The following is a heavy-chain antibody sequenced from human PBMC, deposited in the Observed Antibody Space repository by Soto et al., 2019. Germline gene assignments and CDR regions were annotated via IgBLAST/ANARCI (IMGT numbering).Heavy chain of an antibody. CDR1: GGSISSSSYY. D-gene: IGHD2-2*02. V-gene: IGHV4-39*01. CDR2: IYYSGST. Sequence: QLQLQESGPGLVKPSETLSLTCTVSGGSISSSSYYWGWIRQPPGKGLEWIGSIYYSGSTYYNPSLKSRVTISVDTSKNQFSLKLSSVTAADTAVYYCARHVCGSTSCHMVDYWGQGTLVTVSS. CDR3: ARHVCGSTSCHMVDY. J-gene: IGHJ4*02.